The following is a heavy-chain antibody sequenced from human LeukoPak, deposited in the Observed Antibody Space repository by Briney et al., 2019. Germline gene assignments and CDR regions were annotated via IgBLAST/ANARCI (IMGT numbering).Heavy chain of an antibody. V-gene: IGHV4-59*12. D-gene: IGHD3-22*01. Sequence: SETLSLTCTVSGGSISSYYWSWIRQPPGKGLEWIGYIYYSGSTNYNPSLKSRVTISVDTSKNQFSLKLSSVTAADTAVYYCARDMNYYDSSGYYYWFDPWGQRTLVTVSS. CDR1: GGSISSYY. CDR2: IYYSGST. CDR3: ARDMNYYDSSGYYYWFDP. J-gene: IGHJ5*02.